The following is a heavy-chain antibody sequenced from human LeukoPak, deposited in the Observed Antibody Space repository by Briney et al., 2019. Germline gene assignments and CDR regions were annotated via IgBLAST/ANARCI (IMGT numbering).Heavy chain of an antibody. CDR1: GGSISSSTYY. D-gene: IGHD6-19*01. CDR3: ASHYSSGWPDACVM. CDR2: IYYTGST. Sequence: ASETLSLTCTVSGGSISSSTYYWGWIRQPPGKGLEWIGSIYYTGSTNYNPSLKSRVTISVDTSKNQFSLKLSSVTAADTAVYFCASHYSSGWPDACVMWRRGTMVTVSS. J-gene: IGHJ3*02. V-gene: IGHV4-39*01.